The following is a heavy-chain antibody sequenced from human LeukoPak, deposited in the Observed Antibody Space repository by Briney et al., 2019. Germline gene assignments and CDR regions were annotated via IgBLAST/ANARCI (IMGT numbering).Heavy chain of an antibody. Sequence: SETLSLTCTVSGGSISSGSYYWSWIRQPAGKGLEWIGRIYTSGSTNYNPSLKSRVTISVDTSKNQFSLKLSSVTAADTAVYYCARGPGLTVYAIPPDYWGQGTLVTVSS. CDR3: ARGPGLTVYAIPPDY. V-gene: IGHV4-61*02. J-gene: IGHJ4*02. CDR1: GGSISSGSYY. CDR2: IYTSGST. D-gene: IGHD2-8*01.